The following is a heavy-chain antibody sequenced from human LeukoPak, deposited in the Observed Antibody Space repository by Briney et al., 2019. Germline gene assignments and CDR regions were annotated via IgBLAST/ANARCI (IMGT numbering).Heavy chain of an antibody. D-gene: IGHD3-10*01. CDR3: ARGGHRQKEF. CDR2: INPDGSGK. V-gene: IGHV3-7*01. J-gene: IGHJ4*02. CDR1: GFTLSNYW. Sequence: GESLRLSCAASGFTLSNYWMTWVRQSPGRGLEWVAIINPDGSGKYYVDSVKGRFTISRDNAKNSLYLQMSSLRAEDTAVYYCARGGHRQKEFWGEGTLVTVSS.